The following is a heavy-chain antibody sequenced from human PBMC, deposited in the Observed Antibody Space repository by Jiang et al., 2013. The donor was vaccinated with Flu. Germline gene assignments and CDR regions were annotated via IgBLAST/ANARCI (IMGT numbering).Heavy chain of an antibody. V-gene: IGHV1-69-2*01. J-gene: IGHJ3*02. D-gene: IGHD3-22*01. CDR3: ATADFYDRSGYYAFDI. CDR1: GYSFTEYY. Sequence: ESGAEVKKPGTTLKISCKVSGYSFTEYYKHWVRQAPGKGLEWMGLVNPEDGDTVYAEKFQGRVTIIADTSTDTAYMELSSLRSEDTAVYYCATADFYDRSGYYAFDIWGQGTLVTVSS. CDR2: VNPEDGDT.